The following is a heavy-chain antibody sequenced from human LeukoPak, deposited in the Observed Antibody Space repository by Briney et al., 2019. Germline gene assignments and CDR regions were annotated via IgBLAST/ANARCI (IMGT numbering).Heavy chain of an antibody. CDR1: GYTFTSYG. D-gene: IGHD6-13*01. CDR3: ARDPLSSWATLGYYYMDV. Sequence: ASVKVSCKASGYTFTSYGISWVRQAPGQGHEWMGWISAYNGNTNYAQKLQGRVTMTTDTSTSTAYMELRSLRSDDTAVYYCARDPLSSWATLGYYYMDVWGKGTTVTVSS. J-gene: IGHJ6*03. CDR2: ISAYNGNT. V-gene: IGHV1-18*01.